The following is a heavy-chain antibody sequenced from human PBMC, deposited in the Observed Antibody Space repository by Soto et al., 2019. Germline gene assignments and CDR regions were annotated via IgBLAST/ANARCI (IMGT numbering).Heavy chain of an antibody. D-gene: IGHD2-2*01. CDR3: ARMSKYCSSTSCRLGY. Sequence: GESLKISCKGSEYSFTSYWISWVRQMPGKGLEWMGRIDPSDSYTNYSPSFQGHVTISADKSISTAYLQWSSLKASDTAMYYCARMSKYCSSTSCRLGYWGQGTLVTVSS. CDR2: IDPSDSYT. CDR1: EYSFTSYW. J-gene: IGHJ4*02. V-gene: IGHV5-10-1*01.